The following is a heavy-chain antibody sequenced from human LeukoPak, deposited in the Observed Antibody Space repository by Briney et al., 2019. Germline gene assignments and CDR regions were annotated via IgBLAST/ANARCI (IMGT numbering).Heavy chain of an antibody. CDR1: GGSISSGGYY. CDR2: IYYSGST. Sequence: PSETLSLTCTVSGGSISSGGYYWSWIRQHPGKGLEWIGYIYYSGSTYYNPSLKSRVTISVDTSKNQFSLKLSSVTAADTAVYYCARHIGLQAYGMDVWGQGTTVTVSS. J-gene: IGHJ6*02. CDR3: ARHIGLQAYGMDV. D-gene: IGHD4-11*01. V-gene: IGHV4-31*03.